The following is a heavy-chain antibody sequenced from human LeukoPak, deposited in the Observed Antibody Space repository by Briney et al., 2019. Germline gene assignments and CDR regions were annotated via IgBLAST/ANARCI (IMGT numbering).Heavy chain of an antibody. Sequence: SETLSLTCTVSGDPIRSDSFYWNWIRQPAGKGLQWIGRIYASGNTNYNPSLKSRVTISLDTSRNRFSLNLRSVTATDTAVYFCARDRGSGWLNWFDPWGQGTLVTVSP. CDR1: GDPIRSDSFY. CDR2: IYASGNT. CDR3: ARDRGSGWLNWFDP. J-gene: IGHJ5*02. V-gene: IGHV4-61*02. D-gene: IGHD6-19*01.